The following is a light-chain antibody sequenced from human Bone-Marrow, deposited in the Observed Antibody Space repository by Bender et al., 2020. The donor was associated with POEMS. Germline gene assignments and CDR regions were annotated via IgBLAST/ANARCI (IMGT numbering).Light chain of an antibody. CDR1: DIGSKG. V-gene: IGLV3-21*03. CDR3: QVWESINDPVV. J-gene: IGLJ2*01. CDR2: DDS. Sequence: SYVLTQPPSVSVAPGKTARVTCGGYDIGSKGVHWYQQKPGQAPVLVVYDDSDRASGIPERFSGSNSGNTATLTISRVEAGDEADYYCQVWESINDPVVFGGGTKLTVL.